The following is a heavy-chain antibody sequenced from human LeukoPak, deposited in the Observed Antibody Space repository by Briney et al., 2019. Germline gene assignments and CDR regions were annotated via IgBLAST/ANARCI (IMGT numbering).Heavy chain of an antibody. V-gene: IGHV3-48*01. J-gene: IGHJ4*02. CDR3: ARAKYGSGSYHIPSSGAY. CDR1: GFTFSSYS. D-gene: IGHD3-10*01. Sequence: GGSLRLSCAASGFTFSSYSMNWVRQAPGKGLEWVSYISSSSSTIYYADSVKGRFTISRDNAKNSLYLQMNSLRAEDTAVYYCARAKYGSGSYHIPSSGAYWGQGTLVTVSS. CDR2: ISSSSSTI.